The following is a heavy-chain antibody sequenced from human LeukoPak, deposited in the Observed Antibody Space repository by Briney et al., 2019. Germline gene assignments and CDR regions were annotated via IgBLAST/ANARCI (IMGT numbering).Heavy chain of an antibody. Sequence: PGGSLRLSCTASAFNLIRSAMTWVRQAPGKGLEWVSRLSDNGRDTYYADSVKGRFTISRDSSKSTVFLRMNSLRVEDTAVYYCAKVRPGYSHYFYFMNVWAEGTTVTVSS. V-gene: IGHV3-23*01. CDR3: AKVRPGYSHYFYFMNV. D-gene: IGHD5-18*01. CDR1: AFNLIRSA. J-gene: IGHJ6*03. CDR2: LSDNGRDT.